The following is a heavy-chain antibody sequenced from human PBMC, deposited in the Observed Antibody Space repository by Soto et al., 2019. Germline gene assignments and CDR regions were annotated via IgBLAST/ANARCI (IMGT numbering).Heavy chain of an antibody. V-gene: IGHV3-23*01. J-gene: IGHJ6*02. Sequence: EVRLLESGGGLVQPGGSLRLSCAASGFPLSTYGMSWVRQAPGKGLEWVSSITGTGGDTYYADSVKGRFTSSRDNSNNMLYLQMNSLRVEDTAVYYCARIRGYWYGLDVWGQGTTITVSS. CDR1: GFPLSTYG. CDR2: ITGTGGDT. CDR3: ARIRGYWYGLDV.